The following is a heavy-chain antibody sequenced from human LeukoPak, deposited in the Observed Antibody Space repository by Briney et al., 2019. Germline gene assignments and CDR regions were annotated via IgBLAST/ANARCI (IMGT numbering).Heavy chain of an antibody. Sequence: SETLSLTCTVSGGSLSGYYWGWIRQPPGKGLEWIGYFSHSGSTNYNPSLKSRFTISVDTSKNQSSLRLHSVTAADTAVYYCARHAVGIRSFDFWGQGTLVTVSS. CDR2: FSHSGST. CDR1: GGSLSGYY. D-gene: IGHD6-19*01. V-gene: IGHV4-59*08. CDR3: ARHAVGIRSFDF. J-gene: IGHJ4*02.